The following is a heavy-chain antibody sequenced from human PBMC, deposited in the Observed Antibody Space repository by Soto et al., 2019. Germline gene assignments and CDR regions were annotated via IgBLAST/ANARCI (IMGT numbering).Heavy chain of an antibody. CDR3: TRRYSGSPG. CDR2: IRSKANSYAT. J-gene: IGHJ4*02. D-gene: IGHD1-26*01. CDR1: GFTFSGSA. V-gene: IGHV3-73*01. Sequence: EVQLVESGGGLVQPGGSLKLSCAASGFTFSGSAMHWVRQASGKGLEWVGRIRSKANSYATAYAASVKGRFTISRDDSKNTAYLQMNSLKTEDTAVYYCTRRYSGSPGWGQGTLVTVSS.